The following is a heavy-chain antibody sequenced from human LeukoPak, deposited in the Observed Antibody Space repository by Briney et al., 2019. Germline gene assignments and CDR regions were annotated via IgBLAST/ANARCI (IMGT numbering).Heavy chain of an antibody. CDR1: GGSISSYY. J-gene: IGHJ5*02. CDR2: IYYSGST. D-gene: IGHD2-8*01. V-gene: IGHV4-59*12. CDR3: ARANSSGYCTNGVCCLPNWFDP. Sequence: SETLSLTCTVSGGSISSYYWSWIRQPPGKGLEWIGYIYYSGSTNYNPSLKSRVTISVDTSKNQFSLKLSSVAAADTAVYYCARANSSGYCTNGVCCLPNWFDPWGQGTLVTVSS.